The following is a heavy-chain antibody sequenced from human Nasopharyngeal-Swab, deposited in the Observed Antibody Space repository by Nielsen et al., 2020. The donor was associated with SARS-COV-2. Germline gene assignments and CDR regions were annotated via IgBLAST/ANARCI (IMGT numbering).Heavy chain of an antibody. CDR1: GFPFRIYA. J-gene: IGHJ6*03. V-gene: IGHV3-23*01. CDR2: ISGSGGST. D-gene: IGHD1-26*01. CDR3: AKGYSGSYYALYYYYMDV. Sequence: GESLKISCAASGFPFRIYAISWVRQAPGKGLEWVSAISGSGGSTYYADSVKVRFTISRDNSKNTLYLQMNSLRAEDTAVYYCAKGYSGSYYALYYYYMDVWGKGTTVTVSS.